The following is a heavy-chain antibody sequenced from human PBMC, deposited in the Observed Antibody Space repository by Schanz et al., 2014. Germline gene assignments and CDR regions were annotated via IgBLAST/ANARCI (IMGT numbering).Heavy chain of an antibody. CDR1: GFTFSRDW. V-gene: IGHV3-74*01. CDR2: ISSDGGTT. Sequence: EVKLVESGGGLAQPGGSLRLSCEASGFTFSRDWMHWVRQAPGKGLVWVSRISSDGGTTSYADSVKGRFTVSRDNAENTRYLQMNNLRAEDTAVYYCARPRSSGWYDVLGYWGQGTLVTVSS. J-gene: IGHJ4*02. CDR3: ARPRSSGWYDVLGY. D-gene: IGHD6-19*01.